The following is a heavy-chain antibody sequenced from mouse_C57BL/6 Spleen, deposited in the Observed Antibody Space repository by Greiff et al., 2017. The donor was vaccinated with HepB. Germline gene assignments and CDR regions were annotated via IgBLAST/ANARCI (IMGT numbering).Heavy chain of an antibody. CDR2: IYPGDGDT. CDR3: AILGDFDY. J-gene: IGHJ2*01. D-gene: IGHD4-1*01. V-gene: IGHV1-82*01. Sequence: LQESGPELVKPGASVKISCKASGYAFSSSWMNWVKQRPGKGLEWIGRIYPGDGDTNYNGKFKGKATLTADKSSSTAYMQLSSLTSEDSAVYFCAILGDFDYWGQGTTLTVSS. CDR1: GYAFSSSW.